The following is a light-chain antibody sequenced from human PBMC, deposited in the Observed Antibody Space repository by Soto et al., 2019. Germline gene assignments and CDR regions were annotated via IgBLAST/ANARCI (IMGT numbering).Light chain of an antibody. V-gene: IGLV3-1*01. CDR2: QDS. CDR3: QAWDSSTASYV. Sequence: SYELTQPPSVSASPGQTASITCSGDKLGDKYACWYQQKPGQSPVLVIYQDSKRPSGIPERFSGSNSGNTATLTISGTQAMDEADYYCQAWDSSTASYVFGTGTKLTVL. CDR1: KLGDKY. J-gene: IGLJ1*01.